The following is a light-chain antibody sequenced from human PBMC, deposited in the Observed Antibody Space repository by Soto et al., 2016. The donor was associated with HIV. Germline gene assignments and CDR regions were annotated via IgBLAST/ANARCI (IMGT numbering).Light chain of an antibody. V-gene: IGKV1-39*01. CDR1: QYISRY. CDR2: GAS. CDR3: QQSYSAPWT. J-gene: IGKJ1*01. Sequence: DIQMTQSPSSLSASVGDRVTTTCRASQYISRYLNWYHQKPGKAPQLLIYGASSLQSGVPSTFSGSGSETDFTLTISSLQPEDFGTYHCQQSYSAPWTFGQGTKVEIK.